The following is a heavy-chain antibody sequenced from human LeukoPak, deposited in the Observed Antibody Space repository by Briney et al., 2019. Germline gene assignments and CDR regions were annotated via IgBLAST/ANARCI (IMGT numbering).Heavy chain of an antibody. V-gene: IGHV1-2*02. Sequence: GASVKVSCKASGYTFTGYYMHWVRQAPGQGREWMGWIYPNSGATKYAQKFQGRVTMDRDKSISKDYMELSGLRSDDTAVYYCGTLLSNGPFDYWGQGSLVTVSS. J-gene: IGHJ4*02. CDR3: GTLLSNGPFDY. CDR1: GYTFTGYY. CDR2: IYPNSGAT.